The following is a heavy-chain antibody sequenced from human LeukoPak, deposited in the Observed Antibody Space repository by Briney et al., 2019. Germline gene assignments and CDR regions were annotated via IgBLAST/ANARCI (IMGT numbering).Heavy chain of an antibody. J-gene: IGHJ3*02. CDR2: ISAYNGNT. Sequence: GASVKVSCKASGYTFTSYGISWVRQAPGQGLEWMGWISAYNGNTNYAQKLQGRVTMTTDTSTSTAYMELRSLRSDDTAVYYCARDRSSSRLLAAFDIWGQGTMVTVSS. CDR3: ARDRSSSRLLAAFDI. D-gene: IGHD5-18*01. CDR1: GYTFTSYG. V-gene: IGHV1-18*01.